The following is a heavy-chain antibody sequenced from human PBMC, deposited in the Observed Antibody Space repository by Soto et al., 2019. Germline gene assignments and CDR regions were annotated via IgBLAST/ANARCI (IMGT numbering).Heavy chain of an antibody. V-gene: IGHV1-18*01. Sequence: ASVKVSGKVSVYTFTNCGMNCVRQAPGQGLEWVGWFNPANRNTNYAQKFQDRVSMTTDTSTNTAYMELRGLRSDDTAVYYCARVRFGDPFDFWGQGTLVTVSS. CDR3: ARVRFGDPFDF. J-gene: IGHJ4*02. CDR1: VYTFTNCG. CDR2: FNPANRNT. D-gene: IGHD2-21*02.